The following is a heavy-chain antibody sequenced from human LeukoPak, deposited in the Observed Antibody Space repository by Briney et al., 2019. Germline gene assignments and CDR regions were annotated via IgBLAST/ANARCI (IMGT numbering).Heavy chain of an antibody. CDR1: GGSISSYY. J-gene: IGHJ6*03. CDR2: IYYSGRT. Sequence: SETLSLTCTVSGGSISSYYWSWIRQPPGKGLEWIGYIYYSGRTNYNPSLKSRVTISVDTSKNQFSLKLSSVTAADTAVYYCARGMTQEYYYYYYYMDVWGKGTTVTVSS. CDR3: ARGMTQEYYYYYYYMDV. V-gene: IGHV4-59*01.